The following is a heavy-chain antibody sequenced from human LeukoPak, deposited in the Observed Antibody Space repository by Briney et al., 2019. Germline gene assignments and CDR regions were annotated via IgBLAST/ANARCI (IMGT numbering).Heavy chain of an antibody. J-gene: IGHJ4*02. CDR1: GFTFSNYA. Sequence: GGSLRLSCTVSGFTFSNYAMSWVRQAPGKGLEWASSISERGDYTYYADSVKGRFTISRDTSKNTLYLQMSGLRAEDTAVYYCAKDERNWNYNLASQTYDWGQGTLVTVSS. V-gene: IGHV3-23*01. D-gene: IGHD1-7*01. CDR3: AKDERNWNYNLASQTYD. CDR2: ISERGDYT.